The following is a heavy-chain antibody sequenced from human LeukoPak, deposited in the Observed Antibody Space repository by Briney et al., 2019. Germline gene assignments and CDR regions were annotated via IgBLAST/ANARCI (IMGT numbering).Heavy chain of an antibody. CDR1: GYTFTGYY. D-gene: IGHD3-10*01. V-gene: IGHV1-2*04. Sequence: ASVTVSCKASGYTFTGYYLHWVRQAPGQGLEWMGWINPNSGGTNYAQNFQGWVTMTRDTSISTAYMELSRLRSDDTAVYYCTRGTTRITTSVVYYFDFWGQGTLVTVSS. CDR2: INPNSGGT. CDR3: TRGTTRITTSVVYYFDF. J-gene: IGHJ4*02.